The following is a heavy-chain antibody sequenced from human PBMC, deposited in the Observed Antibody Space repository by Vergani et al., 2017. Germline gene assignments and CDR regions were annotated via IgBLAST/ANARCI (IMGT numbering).Heavy chain of an antibody. CDR2: INPNSGGT. V-gene: IGHV1-2*04. Sequence: QVQLVQSGAEVKKPGASVKVSCKASGYTFTGYYMHWVRQAPGQGLEWVGWINPNSGGTNYAQKFQGWVTMTRDTSISTAYMELSRLRSDDTAVYYCARETQGYYYDKERAFDIWGQGTMVTVSS. J-gene: IGHJ3*02. CDR3: ARETQGYYYDKERAFDI. D-gene: IGHD3-22*01. CDR1: GYTFTGYY.